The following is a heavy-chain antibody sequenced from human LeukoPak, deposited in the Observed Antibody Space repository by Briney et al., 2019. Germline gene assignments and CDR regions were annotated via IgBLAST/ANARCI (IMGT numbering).Heavy chain of an antibody. V-gene: IGHV1-69*13. J-gene: IGHJ6*03. CDR3: ARPFFQPGYYYYMDV. D-gene: IGHD1-14*01. Sequence: ASVKVSCKASGGTFSSYAISWVRQAPGQGLEWMGGIIPIFGTANYARKFQGRVTITADESTSTAYMELSSLRSEDTAVYYCARPFFQPGYYYYMDVWGKGTTVTVSS. CDR1: GGTFSSYA. CDR2: IIPIFGTA.